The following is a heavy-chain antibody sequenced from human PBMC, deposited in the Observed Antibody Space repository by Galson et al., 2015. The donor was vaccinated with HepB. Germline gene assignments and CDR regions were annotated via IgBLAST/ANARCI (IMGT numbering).Heavy chain of an antibody. CDR3: ARDVYSSSSLGYYYSGMDV. D-gene: IGHD6-6*01. CDR1: GFTFSDYY. Sequence: SLRLSCAASGFTFSDYYMSWIRQAPGKGLEWVSYISSSSSYTNYADSVKGRFTISRDNAKNSLYLQMNSLRAEDTAVYFCARDVYSSSSLGYYYSGMDVWGPGTTVTVSS. V-gene: IGHV3-11*06. J-gene: IGHJ6*02. CDR2: ISSSSSYT.